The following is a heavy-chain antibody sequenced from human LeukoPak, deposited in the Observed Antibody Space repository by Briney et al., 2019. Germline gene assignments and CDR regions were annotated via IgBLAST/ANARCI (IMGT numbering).Heavy chain of an antibody. J-gene: IGHJ5*02. CDR1: GGSFSGYY. CDR3: AGRVRWDGSGYYYCWFDP. Sequence: SETLSLTCAVYGGSFSGYYWSWIRQPPGKGLEWIGEINHSGSTNYNPSLKSRVTISVDTSKNQFSLKLSSVTAADTAVYYCAGRVRWDGSGYYYCWFDPWGQGTLVTVSS. V-gene: IGHV4-34*01. D-gene: IGHD3-22*01. CDR2: INHSGST.